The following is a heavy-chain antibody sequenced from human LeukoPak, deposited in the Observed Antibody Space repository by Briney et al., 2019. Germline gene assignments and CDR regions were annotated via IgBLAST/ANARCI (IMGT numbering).Heavy chain of an antibody. J-gene: IGHJ3*02. V-gene: IGHV3-30*03. Sequence: PGRSLRLSCAASGFTFSSYGIHWVRQAPGKGLEWVAVISHDGTNKYYEDSVKGRFTISRDNSKNTLYLQMNSLRAEDTAVYYCARDLGPGTVVAATRGAFDIWGQGTMVTVSS. CDR2: ISHDGTNK. CDR3: ARDLGPGTVVAATRGAFDI. D-gene: IGHD2-15*01. CDR1: GFTFSSYG.